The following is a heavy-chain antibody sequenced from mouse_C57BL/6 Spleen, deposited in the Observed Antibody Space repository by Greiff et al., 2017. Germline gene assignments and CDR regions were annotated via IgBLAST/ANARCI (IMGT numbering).Heavy chain of an antibody. CDR1: GYTFTEYT. CDR2: FYPGSGSI. J-gene: IGHJ4*01. V-gene: IGHV1-62-2*01. Sequence: VQVVESGAELVKPGASVKLSCKASGYTFTEYTIHWVKQRSGQGLEWIGWFYPGSGSIKYNEKFKDKATLTADKSSSTVYMELSRLTSEDSAVYFCARHEGFLYAMDYWGQGTSVTVSS. CDR3: ARHEGFLYAMDY.